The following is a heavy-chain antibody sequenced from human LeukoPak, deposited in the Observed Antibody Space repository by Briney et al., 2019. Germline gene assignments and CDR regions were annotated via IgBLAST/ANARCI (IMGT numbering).Heavy chain of an antibody. Sequence: KASETLSLTCAVSGGSFSGYYWSWIRQPPGKGLEWIGEISHSGSTNYSPSLKSRVTISVDTSENQFSLNLSSVTAADTAVYYCARALVRATMVWYFDLWGRGTLVTVSS. V-gene: IGHV4-34*01. J-gene: IGHJ2*01. CDR3: ARALVRATMVWYFDL. CDR1: GGSFSGYY. D-gene: IGHD5-12*01. CDR2: ISHSGST.